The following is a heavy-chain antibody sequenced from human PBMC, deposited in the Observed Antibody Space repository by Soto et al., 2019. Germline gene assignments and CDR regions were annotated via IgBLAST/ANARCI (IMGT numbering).Heavy chain of an antibody. CDR3: ARDWGSGFDF. CDR1: GFTFSSYS. Sequence: EVQLVESGGGLVQPGGSLRLSCAASGFTFSSYSMNWVRQAPGKGLEWVSYISSSSSTIYYADSVKGRFTISRDNAKISLYLQMKSLCAEDTAVYYCARDWGSGFDFWGQGTLVTVS. D-gene: IGHD3-16*01. CDR2: ISSSSSTI. V-gene: IGHV3-48*01. J-gene: IGHJ4*02.